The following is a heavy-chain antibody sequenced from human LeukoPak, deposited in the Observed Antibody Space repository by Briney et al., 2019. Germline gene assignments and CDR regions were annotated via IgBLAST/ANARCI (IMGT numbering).Heavy chain of an antibody. CDR3: ASNREYYYDSSGYPY. J-gene: IGHJ4*02. CDR1: GGTFSSYA. D-gene: IGHD3-22*01. Sequence: GSSVKVSCKASGGTFSSYAISWVRQAPGQGLEWMGGIIPIFGTANYAQKFQGRVTITADKSTSTAYMELSSLRSEDTAVYYCASNREYYYDSSGYPYWGQGTLVTVSS. CDR2: IIPIFGTA. V-gene: IGHV1-69*06.